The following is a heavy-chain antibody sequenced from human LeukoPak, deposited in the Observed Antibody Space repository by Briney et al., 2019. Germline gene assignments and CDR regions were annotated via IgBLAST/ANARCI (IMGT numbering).Heavy chain of an antibody. J-gene: IGHJ4*02. CDR1: GFTVSSNY. Sequence: HAGASLRLSCAASGFTVSSNYMSWVRQAPGKGLEWVSVSYSGGRKYYADSVKGRFTNSRDNSKNPLYLQMNSLRAEDTAVYYCASQASRNYDATYYFDYWGQGTLVTVSS. D-gene: IGHD3-22*01. V-gene: IGHV3-53*01. CDR3: ASQASRNYDATYYFDY. CDR2: SYSGGRK.